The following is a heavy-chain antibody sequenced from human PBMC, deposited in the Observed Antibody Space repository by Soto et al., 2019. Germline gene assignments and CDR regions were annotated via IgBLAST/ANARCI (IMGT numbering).Heavy chain of an antibody. D-gene: IGHD1-26*01. CDR2: ISGSGVSK. CDR3: ATDRSPGATTWNVY. Sequence: PGGSLRLSCVVSGFIFSSSAMNWVRQAPGKGLEWVSTISGSGVSKYYADSVKGRFTISRDNSNNTVSLQMNSLRAEDAAVYYCATDRSPGATTWNVYWGQGTLVTVSS. J-gene: IGHJ4*01. CDR1: GFIFSSSA. V-gene: IGHV3-23*01.